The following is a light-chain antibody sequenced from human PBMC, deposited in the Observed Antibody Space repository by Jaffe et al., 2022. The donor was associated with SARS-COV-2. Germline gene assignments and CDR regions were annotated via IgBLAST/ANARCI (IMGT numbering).Light chain of an antibody. CDR1: TGAVTSGHY. V-gene: IGLV7-46*01. J-gene: IGLJ2*01. CDR2: DTS. CDR3: LLSYSGARV. Sequence: QAVVTQEPSLTVSPGGTVTLTCASSTGAVTSGHYPYWFQQKPGQAPTTLIYDTSSKHSWTPARFSGSLLGGKAALTLSGAQPEDEAEYYCLLSYSGARVFGGGTKLTV.